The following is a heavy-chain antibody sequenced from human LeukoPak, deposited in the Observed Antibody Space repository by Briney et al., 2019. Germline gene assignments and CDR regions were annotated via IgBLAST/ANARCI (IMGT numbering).Heavy chain of an antibody. CDR1: GFSFRSYG. D-gene: IGHD3-22*01. J-gene: IGHJ4*02. V-gene: IGHV3-30*02. Sequence: GGSLRLSCAASGFSFRSYGMHWVRQAPGQGLEWVAFIRNDGSDKYYADPVRGRFTISRDNSKNSLHVQMNSLRVEDTGVYYCAKDLEAGTSGYSLDYWGQGTLVSVSS. CDR3: AKDLEAGTSGYSLDY. CDR2: IRNDGSDK.